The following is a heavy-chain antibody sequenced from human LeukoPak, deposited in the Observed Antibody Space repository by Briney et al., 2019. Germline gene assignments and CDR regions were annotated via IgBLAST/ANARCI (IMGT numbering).Heavy chain of an antibody. CDR2: IYYSGST. CDR3: ARGRTAVDY. CDR1: GGSISSHY. V-gene: IGHV4-59*11. J-gene: IGHJ4*02. Sequence: KPSETLSLTCTVSGGSISSHYWSWIRQPPGKGLEWVGYIYYSGSTNYNPSLKSRVTMSVDTSKNQFSLNLNSMTAADTAVYYCARGRTAVDYWGQGTLVTVSS. D-gene: IGHD2-21*02.